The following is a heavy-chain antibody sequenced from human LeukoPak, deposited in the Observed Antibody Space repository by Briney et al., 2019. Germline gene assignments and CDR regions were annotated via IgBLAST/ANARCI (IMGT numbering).Heavy chain of an antibody. CDR1: GGTFSSYA. J-gene: IGHJ4*02. Sequence: SVKVSCKASGGTFSSYAISWVRQAPGQGLEWMGGIIPIFGTANYAQKFQGRVTITTDESTSTAYMELSSLRSEDTAVYYCAREDTYSSSWYYFDYWGQGTLVTVSS. V-gene: IGHV1-69*05. CDR2: IIPIFGTA. D-gene: IGHD6-13*01. CDR3: AREDTYSSSWYYFDY.